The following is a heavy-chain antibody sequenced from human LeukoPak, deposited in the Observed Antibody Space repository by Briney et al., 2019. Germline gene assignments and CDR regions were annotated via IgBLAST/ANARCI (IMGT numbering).Heavy chain of an antibody. CDR2: IYHSGST. D-gene: IGHD3-22*01. J-gene: IGHJ4*02. CDR1: GGSISSSNW. CDR3: ARTDSSGTPFDY. Sequence: PSGTLSLTCAVSGGSISSSNWWSWVRQPPGKGLEWIGEIYHSGSTNYDPSLKSRVTISVDKSKDQFSLELSAVTAAGTGVYYCARTDSSGTPFDYWGQGTLVTVSS. V-gene: IGHV4-4*02.